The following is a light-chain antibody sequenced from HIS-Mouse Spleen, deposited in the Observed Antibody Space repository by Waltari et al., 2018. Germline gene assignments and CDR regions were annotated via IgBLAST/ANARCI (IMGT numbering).Light chain of an antibody. V-gene: IGLV3-10*01. CDR2: EAS. J-gene: IGLJ2*01. CDR1: ALPKKY. CDR3: YSTDSSGNHRV. Sequence: SYELTQPPSVSVSPGQTARITCSGDALPKKYAYWYQQKSGQAPVLVIYEASKRPSGSPERFSGSSSGTMATLTISGAQVEDEADYYWYSTDSSGNHRVFGGGTKLTVL.